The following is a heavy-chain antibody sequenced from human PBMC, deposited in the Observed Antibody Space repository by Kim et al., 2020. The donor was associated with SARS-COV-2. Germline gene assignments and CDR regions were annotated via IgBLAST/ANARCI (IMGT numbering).Heavy chain of an antibody. CDR1: GGSISTGSYF. V-gene: IGHV4-39*01. J-gene: IGHJ4*01. CDR2: VYYSGDT. D-gene: IGHD3-16*01. CDR3: ATRSDMITIYALDI. Sequence: SETLSLTCSVSGGSISTGSYFWGWIRQPPGKGLEWIGSVYYSGDTFYNPSLESRVTISVDASKNQFSLKLTSVTAADTAVYYCATRSDMITIYALDIWGHGTQVTASS.